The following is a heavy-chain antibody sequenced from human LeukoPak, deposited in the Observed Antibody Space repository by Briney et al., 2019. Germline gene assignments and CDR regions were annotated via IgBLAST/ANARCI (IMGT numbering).Heavy chain of an antibody. Sequence: PGGSLRLSCAASGFTFSSYEMNWVRQAPGKGLEWVSYISSSGSTIYYADSVKGRFISSRDNTKNSLYLQMNSLRAEDTAIYYCARDLRIVSGSYLDYWGQGTLVTVFS. CDR2: ISSSGSTI. V-gene: IGHV3-48*03. CDR1: GFTFSSYE. D-gene: IGHD1-26*01. CDR3: ARDLRIVSGSYLDY. J-gene: IGHJ4*02.